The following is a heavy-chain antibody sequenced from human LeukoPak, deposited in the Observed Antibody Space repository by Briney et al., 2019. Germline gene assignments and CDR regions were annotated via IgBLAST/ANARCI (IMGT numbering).Heavy chain of an antibody. Sequence: SETLSLTCTVSGGSISSGGYYWSWIRQHPGKGLEWIGYIYYSGSTYYNPSLKSRVTISVDTSKNQFSLKLSSVTAADTAVYYCARDNSYCSSTSCYYNWFDPWGQGTLVTVSS. J-gene: IGHJ5*02. CDR2: IYYSGST. V-gene: IGHV4-31*03. CDR1: GGSISSGGYY. D-gene: IGHD2-2*01. CDR3: ARDNSYCSSTSCYYNWFDP.